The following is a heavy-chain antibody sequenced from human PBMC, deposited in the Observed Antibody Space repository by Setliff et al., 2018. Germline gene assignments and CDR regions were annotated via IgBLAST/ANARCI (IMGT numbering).Heavy chain of an antibody. Sequence: SETLSLTCNVSYGSTSTYSWSWIRQPPGKRLEYIGYLYTSGSTNYNPSLKSRVTMSADTSKNQLSLKLTYATAADTAIYYCARDRARGQLVLDYWGQGTLVTVSS. CDR2: LYTSGST. CDR3: ARDRARGQLVLDY. J-gene: IGHJ4*02. V-gene: IGHV4-4*08. CDR1: YGSTSTYS. D-gene: IGHD6-6*01.